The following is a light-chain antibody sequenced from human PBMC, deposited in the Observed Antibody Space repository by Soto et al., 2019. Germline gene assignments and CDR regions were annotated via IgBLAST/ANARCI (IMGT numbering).Light chain of an antibody. Sequence: ELVLTQSPGTLSLSPGERATLSCRASQSVSDMYLAWYQQKPGQAPRLLIYGAPRRATGIPERFSGSGAGTDFSLTISRMEVEDFAVYYCQFGTMVWTFGQRTKVEI. CDR2: GAP. J-gene: IGKJ1*01. CDR3: QFGTMVWT. V-gene: IGKV3-20*01. CDR1: QSVSDMY.